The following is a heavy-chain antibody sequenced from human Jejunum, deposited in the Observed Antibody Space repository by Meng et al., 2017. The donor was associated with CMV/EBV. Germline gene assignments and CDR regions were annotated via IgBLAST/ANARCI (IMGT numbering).Heavy chain of an antibody. D-gene: IGHD5-24*01. J-gene: IGHJ4*02. Sequence: HLVQLGSELKLPRSSVNVSCRPSGYTFTSYAINWVRQAPGQGPDWMGWIDPNTGNPTYDQCFTGRFVFSLDTSVSTAYLQINSLRADDTAVYYCARDSPLDGYSLLDYWGQGTLVTVSS. CDR3: ARDSPLDGYSLLDY. CDR1: GYTFTSYA. CDR2: IDPNTGNP. V-gene: IGHV7-4-1*02.